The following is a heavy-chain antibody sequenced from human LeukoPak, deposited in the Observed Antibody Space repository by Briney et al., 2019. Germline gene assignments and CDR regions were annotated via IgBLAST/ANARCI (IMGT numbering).Heavy chain of an antibody. D-gene: IGHD5-12*01. J-gene: IGHJ6*03. Sequence: GGSLRLSCAASGFTFSSYSMNWVRQAPGKGLEWVSSISSSSSYIYYADSVKGRFTISRDNAKNSLYLQMNSLRAEDTAVYYCAKCYDNYYYYYMDVWGKGTTVTVSS. CDR1: GFTFSSYS. CDR3: AKCYDNYYYYYMDV. CDR2: ISSSSSYI. V-gene: IGHV3-21*01.